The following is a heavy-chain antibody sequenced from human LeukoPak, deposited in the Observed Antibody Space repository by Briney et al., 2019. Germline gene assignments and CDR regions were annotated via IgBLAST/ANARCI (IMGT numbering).Heavy chain of an antibody. CDR1: GFTFSSYW. J-gene: IGHJ4*02. Sequence: GGSLRLSCAASGFTFSSYWMSWVRQAPGKGLEWVANIKQDGSEKYYVDSVKGRFTISRDNAKNTMYLQMNSLRAEETAVYYCAKDRYSGSYHLDYWGQGTLVTVSS. V-gene: IGHV3-7*01. D-gene: IGHD1-26*01. CDR2: IKQDGSEK. CDR3: AKDRYSGSYHLDY.